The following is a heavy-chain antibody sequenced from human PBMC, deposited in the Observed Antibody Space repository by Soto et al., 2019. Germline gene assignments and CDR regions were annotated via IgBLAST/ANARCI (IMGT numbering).Heavy chain of an antibody. CDR1: GGSFSGYY. CDR2: INHSGST. V-gene: IGHV4-34*01. D-gene: IGHD4-17*01. CDR3: ARGLTTVTTVRYFDY. Sequence: SETLSLTCAVYGGSFSGYYWSWIRQPPGKGLEWIGEINHSGSTNYNPSLKSRVTISVDTSKNQFSLKLSSVTAADTAVYYCARGLTTVTTVRYFDYWGQGTLVTSPQ. J-gene: IGHJ4*02.